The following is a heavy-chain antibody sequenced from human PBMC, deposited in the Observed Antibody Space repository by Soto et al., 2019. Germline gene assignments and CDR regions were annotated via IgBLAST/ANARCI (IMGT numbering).Heavy chain of an antibody. CDR3: ARGGRHGSSWPYDY. J-gene: IGHJ4*02. Sequence: SETLSLTCTVSGRSISSVNYYWSWIRQPPGKGLDWIGYIYYSGSTYYNPSLRSRVTISVDTSKNQFSLKLSSVTAADTAVYYCARGGRHGSSWPYDYWGQGTLVTVSS. CDR1: GRSISSVNYY. CDR2: IYYSGST. V-gene: IGHV4-30-4*01. D-gene: IGHD6-13*01.